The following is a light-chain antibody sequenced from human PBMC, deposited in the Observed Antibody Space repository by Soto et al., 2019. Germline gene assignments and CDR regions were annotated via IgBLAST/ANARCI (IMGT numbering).Light chain of an antibody. CDR1: SNDVGGYNF. CDR2: DVR. J-gene: IGLJ1*01. CDR3: CLYGGTNTSFV. Sequence: QSVLTQPRSVSGSPGQSVSISCTGTSNDVGGYNFVSWYQQHPGKAPKLMIYDVRKRPSGVPNRFSGSKSGKTACLTISGLQAEDEADYFCCLYGGTNTSFVVGSWTNVTVL. V-gene: IGLV2-11*01.